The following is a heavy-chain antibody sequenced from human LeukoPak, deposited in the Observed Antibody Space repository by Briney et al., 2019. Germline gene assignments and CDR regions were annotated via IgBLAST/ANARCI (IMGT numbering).Heavy chain of an antibody. Sequence: GALRLSCAASGFTFSSYAMHWVRQAPSKGLEWVAVISYDGSNKYYADSVKGRFTISRDNPKNTLYLQMNSLRAEDTAVYYCARSRPRKYCSGGSCYSNYFDYWGQGTLVTVSS. CDR3: ARSRPRKYCSGGSCYSNYFDY. CDR1: GFTFSSYA. J-gene: IGHJ4*02. CDR2: ISYDGSNK. V-gene: IGHV3-30*04. D-gene: IGHD2-15*01.